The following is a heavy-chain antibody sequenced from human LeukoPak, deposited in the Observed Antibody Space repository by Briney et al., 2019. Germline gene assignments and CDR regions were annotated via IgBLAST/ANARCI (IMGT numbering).Heavy chain of an antibody. CDR2: FDPEDGET. D-gene: IGHD4-23*01. CDR1: GYTLTELS. V-gene: IGHV1-24*01. Sequence: ASVKVSCKVSGYTLTELSMHWVRQAPGKGLEWMGGFDPEDGETIYAQKFQGRVTMTEDTSTDTAYMELSSLRVEDTAVYYCAREGLTSTPNNAFDIWGQGSVVTVSS. J-gene: IGHJ3*02. CDR3: AREGLTSTPNNAFDI.